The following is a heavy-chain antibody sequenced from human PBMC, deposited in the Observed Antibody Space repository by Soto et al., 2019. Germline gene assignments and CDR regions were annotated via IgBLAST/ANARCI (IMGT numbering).Heavy chain of an antibody. V-gene: IGHV3-23*01. CDR2: ISGSGGST. CDR1: GFTFSSYA. J-gene: IGHJ6*02. CDR3: AKGYCSSTSCYTGYYYGMDV. Sequence: GGSLRLSCAASGFTFSSYAMSWVRQAPGKGLEWVSAISGSGGSTYYADSVKGRFTISRDNSKNTLYLQMNSLRAEDTAVYYCAKGYCSSTSCYTGYYYGMDVWGQGTRVTVAS. D-gene: IGHD2-2*02.